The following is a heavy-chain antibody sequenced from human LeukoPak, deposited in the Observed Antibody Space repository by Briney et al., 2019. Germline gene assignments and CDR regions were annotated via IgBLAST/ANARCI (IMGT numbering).Heavy chain of an antibody. D-gene: IGHD3-10*01. CDR1: GFTFSSYS. J-gene: IGHJ6*04. V-gene: IGHV3-21*01. CDR2: ISSSSSYI. Sequence: GGSLRLSCAASGFTFSSYSMNWVRQAPGKGLEWVSSISSSSSYIYYADSVKGRFTISRDNAKNSLYLQMNSLRAEDTAVYYCARDGYYGSGSYSYYYGTDVWGKGTTVTVSS. CDR3: ARDGYYGSGSYSYYYGTDV.